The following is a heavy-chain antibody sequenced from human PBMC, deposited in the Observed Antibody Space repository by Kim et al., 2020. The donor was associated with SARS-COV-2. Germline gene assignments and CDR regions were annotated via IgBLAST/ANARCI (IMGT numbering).Heavy chain of an antibody. CDR1: GFTFSSYA. Sequence: GGSLRLSCAASGFTFSSYAMSWVRQAPGKGLEWVSAISGSGGSTYYADSVKGRFTISRDNSKNTLYLQMNSLRAEDTAVYYCAKAATVESDTAMVFPVYPRPDAFDIWGQGTMVTVSS. CDR3: AKAATVESDTAMVFPVYPRPDAFDI. V-gene: IGHV3-23*01. CDR2: ISGSGGST. J-gene: IGHJ3*02. D-gene: IGHD5-18*01.